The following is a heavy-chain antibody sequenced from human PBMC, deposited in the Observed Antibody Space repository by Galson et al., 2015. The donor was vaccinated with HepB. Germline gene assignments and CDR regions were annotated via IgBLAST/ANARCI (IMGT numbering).Heavy chain of an antibody. CDR2: IKGDGSEN. CDR3: ARTRGYSGYDSYFDY. V-gene: IGHV3-7*03. CDR1: GFSFSSYA. Sequence: SLRLSCAASGFSFSSYAMSWVRQAPGKGLEWVASIKGDGSENYYVDSVKGRFTISRDNAKHSLFLQMNGLRDEDTAVYYCARTRGYSGYDSYFDYWGQGTLVTASS. D-gene: IGHD5-12*01. J-gene: IGHJ4*02.